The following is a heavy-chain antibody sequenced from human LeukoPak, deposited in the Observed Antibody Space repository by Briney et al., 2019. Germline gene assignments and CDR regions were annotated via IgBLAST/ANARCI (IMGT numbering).Heavy chain of an antibody. J-gene: IGHJ5*02. D-gene: IGHD2-21*01. V-gene: IGHV1-18*01. CDR2: ISGHSGKT. CDR3: VRVGSAYGDPLEFDL. CDR1: GYSFNKFG. Sequence: ASAKVSCKASGYSFNKFGISWVRQAPGQGLEWMGWISGHSGKTDSAEKLQDRVTMTTDNSTGTAYLELRSLRSDDTAVYFCVRVGSAYGDPLEFDLWGQGTLVTVSS.